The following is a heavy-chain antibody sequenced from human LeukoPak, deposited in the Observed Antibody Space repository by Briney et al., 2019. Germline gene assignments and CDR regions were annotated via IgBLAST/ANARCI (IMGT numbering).Heavy chain of an antibody. J-gene: IGHJ4*02. CDR1: GFTFSNYW. CDR2: MNIDGSEK. V-gene: IGHV3-7*03. Sequence: GGSLRLSCAASGFTFSNYWMGWVRQAPGKRLEWVANMNIDGSEKYYADSVKGRFTISRDNSKNTLYLQMNSLRAEDTAVYYCARDRRHYYDSSGYYYGYYFDYWGQGTLVTVSS. D-gene: IGHD3-22*01. CDR3: ARDRRHYYDSSGYYYGYYFDY.